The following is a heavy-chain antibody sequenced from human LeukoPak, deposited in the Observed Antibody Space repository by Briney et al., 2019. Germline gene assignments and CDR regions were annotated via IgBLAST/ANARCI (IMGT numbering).Heavy chain of an antibody. CDR2: IYYSGRT. V-gene: IGHV4-59*08. J-gene: IGHJ1*01. D-gene: IGHD3-10*02. CDR1: GGSISSYY. Sequence: SETLSLTCTVSGGSISSYYWSWIRQPPGKGLEWIGYIYYSGRTKYNPSLKSRVTISVDTSKNQFSLKLSSVTAADTAAYYCARRPDVLGYFHHWGQGTLVTVSS. CDR3: ARRPDVLGYFHH.